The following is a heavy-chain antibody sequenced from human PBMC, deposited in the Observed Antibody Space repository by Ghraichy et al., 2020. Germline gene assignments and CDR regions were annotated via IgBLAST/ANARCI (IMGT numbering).Heavy chain of an antibody. Sequence: QVSRLVLEKKAMIWYDGSHKYYADSVEGRFTISRAKAKNTVYLKMNSRRAEDTAVYYCAKDEGPTGTYTGSDRYFHNWCYGTLYTVSS. D-gene: IGHD1-26*01. CDR2: IWYDGSHK. V-gene: IGHV3-33*03. CDR3: AKDEGPTGTYTGSDRYFHN. J-gene: IGHJ1*01.